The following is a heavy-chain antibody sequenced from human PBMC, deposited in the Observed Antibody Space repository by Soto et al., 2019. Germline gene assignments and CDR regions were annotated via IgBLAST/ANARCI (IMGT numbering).Heavy chain of an antibody. CDR1: GGSISSSSYY. CDR2: IYYSGST. CDR3: AKTEPESSLLPHSWFDP. V-gene: IGHV4-39*01. J-gene: IGHJ5*02. D-gene: IGHD6-13*01. Sequence: QLQLQESGPGLVKPSETLSLTCTVSGGSISSSSYYWGWIRQPPGKGLEWIGSIYYSGSTYYNPSLKSRVTITVDTSKIQFSLKLSSVTAADTAVYYCAKTEPESSLLPHSWFDPWGQGTLVTVSS.